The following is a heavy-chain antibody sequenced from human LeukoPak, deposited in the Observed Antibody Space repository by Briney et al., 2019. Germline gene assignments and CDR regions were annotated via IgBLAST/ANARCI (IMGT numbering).Heavy chain of an antibody. Sequence: GGSLRLSCATSGFTFNDHYLGWVRQAPGKGLEWVGRTKNRANSYTTEYGASVKGRFTISRDDSTNTLYLQMNSLKSEDTAVYYCTTYGSGRKFDYWGQGILVTVSS. CDR2: TKNRANSYTT. D-gene: IGHD3-10*01. J-gene: IGHJ4*02. CDR1: GFTFNDHY. V-gene: IGHV3-72*01. CDR3: TTYGSGRKFDY.